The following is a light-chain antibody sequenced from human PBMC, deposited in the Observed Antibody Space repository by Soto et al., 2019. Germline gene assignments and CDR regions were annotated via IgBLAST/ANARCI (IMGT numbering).Light chain of an antibody. V-gene: IGLV1-47*01. CDR3: AAWDESLSGV. J-gene: IGLJ1*01. CDR1: SSNIGSNY. Sequence: QSVLTQPPSASGTPGQRVTISCSGSSSNIGSNYVYWYQQLPGTAPKLLIYRNNQRPSGVPDRFSGSKSGTSASLAISGLRSEDEADYYCAAWDESLSGVFGTGTKLTVL. CDR2: RNN.